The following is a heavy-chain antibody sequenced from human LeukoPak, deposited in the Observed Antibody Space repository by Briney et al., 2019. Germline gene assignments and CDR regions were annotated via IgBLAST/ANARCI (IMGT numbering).Heavy chain of an antibody. D-gene: IGHD6-13*01. V-gene: IGHV3-9*01. CDR2: ISWDSGTI. CDR3: AKGSAGDFDY. CDR1: GFTFEDYA. J-gene: IGHJ4*02. Sequence: GGSLRLSCAAAGFTFEDYAMHWVRQAPGKGLEWVPGISWDSGTIGYADSVKGRFTISRDNAKNSLYLQMNSLRAEDTALYYCAKGSAGDFDYWGQGTLVTVSS.